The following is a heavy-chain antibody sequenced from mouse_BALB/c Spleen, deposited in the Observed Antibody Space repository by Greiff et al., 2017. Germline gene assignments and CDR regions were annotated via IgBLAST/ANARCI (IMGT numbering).Heavy chain of an antibody. D-gene: IGHD1-2*01. CDR1: GYTFTDYN. CDR3: ARGGVTTAFAY. J-gene: IGHJ3*01. Sequence: VQVVESGPELVKPGASVKIPCKASGYTFTDYNMDWVKQSHGKSLEWIGDINPNNGGTIYNQKFKGKATLTVDKSSSTAYMELRSLTSEDTAVYYCARGGVTTAFAYWGQGTLVTVSA. CDR2: INPNNGGT. V-gene: IGHV1-18*01.